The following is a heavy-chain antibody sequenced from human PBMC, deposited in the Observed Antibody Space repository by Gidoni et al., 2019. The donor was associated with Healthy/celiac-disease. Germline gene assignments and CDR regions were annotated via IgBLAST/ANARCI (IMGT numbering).Heavy chain of an antibody. J-gene: IGHJ4*02. CDR3: ARSFRCTNGVCYPYPIDY. CDR1: GFTFSYYY. Sequence: QVQLVESGGGLVKPGGSLSLSCAASGFTFSYYYMSWIRQAPGKGLEWVSYISSSSSYTNYADSVKGRFTISRDNAKNSLYLQMNSLRAEDTAVYYCARSFRCTNGVCYPYPIDYWGQGTLVTVTS. CDR2: ISSSSSYT. V-gene: IGHV3-11*06. D-gene: IGHD2-8*01.